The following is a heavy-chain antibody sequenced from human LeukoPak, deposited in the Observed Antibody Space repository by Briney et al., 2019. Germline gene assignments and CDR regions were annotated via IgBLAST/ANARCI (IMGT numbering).Heavy chain of an antibody. J-gene: IGHJ3*02. CDR3: ARAVIVVPHDAFDI. D-gene: IGHD3-22*01. CDR2: MNPNSGNT. CDR1: GGTFSSYA. Sequence: GSSVKVSCKASGGTFSSYAISWVRQAPGQGLEWMGWMNPNSGNTGYAQKFQGRVTMTRNTSISTAYMELSSLRSEDTAVYYCARAVIVVPHDAFDIWGQGTMVTVSS. V-gene: IGHV1-8*02.